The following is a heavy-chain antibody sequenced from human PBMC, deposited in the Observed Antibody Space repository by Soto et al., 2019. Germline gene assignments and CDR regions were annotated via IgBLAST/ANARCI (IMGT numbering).Heavy chain of an antibody. CDR2: ISGGGIT. J-gene: IGHJ5*01. V-gene: IGHV3-23*01. CDR3: AKGANYVGLFDS. Sequence: EVQLFESGGGLVQPGGSLRLSCAASGFTFSSFAMSWVRQATGKGLEWVSVISGGGITHYPNSVKGRFTISRDNSKNMVYLEMTTLRAEDTALYYCAKGANYVGLFDSWGQGTLVTVST. CDR1: GFTFSSFA. D-gene: IGHD3-16*01.